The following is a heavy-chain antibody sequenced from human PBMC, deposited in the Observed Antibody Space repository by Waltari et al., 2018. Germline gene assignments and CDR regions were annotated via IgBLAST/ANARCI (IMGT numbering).Heavy chain of an antibody. J-gene: IGHJ4*02. CDR2: INHSGST. V-gene: IGHV4-34*01. Sequence: QVQLQQWGAGLLKPSESLSLTCAAYGGSFSGYYWSWIRQPPGKGLEWIGEINHSGSTNYNPSLKSRVTISVDTSKNQFSLKLSSVTAADTAVYYCARTPRNWGQGTLVTVSS. D-gene: IGHD2-15*01. CDR1: GGSFSGYY. CDR3: ARTPRN.